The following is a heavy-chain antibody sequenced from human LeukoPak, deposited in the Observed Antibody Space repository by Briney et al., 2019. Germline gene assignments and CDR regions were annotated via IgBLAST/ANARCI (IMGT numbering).Heavy chain of an antibody. CDR2: INPNSGGT. CDR1: GYTFTGYY. D-gene: IGHD6-13*01. V-gene: IGHV1-2*02. Sequence: ASVKVSCKASGYTFTGYYMHWVRQAPGQGLERMGWINPNSGGTNYAQKFQGRVTMTRDTSISTAYMELSRLRSDDTAVYYCARESVSSSLFVSWGQGTLVTVSS. CDR3: ARESVSSSLFVS. J-gene: IGHJ5*01.